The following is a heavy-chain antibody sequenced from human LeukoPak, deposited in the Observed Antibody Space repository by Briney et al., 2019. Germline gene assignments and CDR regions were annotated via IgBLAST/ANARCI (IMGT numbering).Heavy chain of an antibody. D-gene: IGHD3-10*02. J-gene: IGHJ6*04. CDR3: AELGITMIGGV. Sequence: GGSLRLSCAASGFTFSNYNMNWVRQAPGKGLEWVSYISSSGSTIYYADSGKGRFTISRDNAKNSLYLQMNSLRAEDTAVYYCAELGITMIGGVWGKGTTVTISS. V-gene: IGHV3-48*04. CDR1: GFTFSNYN. CDR2: ISSSGSTI.